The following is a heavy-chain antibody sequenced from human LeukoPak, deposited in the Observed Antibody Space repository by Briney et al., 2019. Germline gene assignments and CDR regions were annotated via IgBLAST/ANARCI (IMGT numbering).Heavy chain of an antibody. Sequence: GGSLRLSCAASGFTFSSYEMNWVRQAPGKGLEWVSYISSSGSTIYYADSVKGRFTISRDNAKNSLYLQMNSLRAEDTAVYYCARDELWTVVEPALDYWGQGTLVTVSS. V-gene: IGHV3-48*03. CDR2: ISSSGSTI. D-gene: IGHD2-2*01. CDR1: GFTFSSYE. CDR3: ARDELWTVVEPALDY. J-gene: IGHJ4*02.